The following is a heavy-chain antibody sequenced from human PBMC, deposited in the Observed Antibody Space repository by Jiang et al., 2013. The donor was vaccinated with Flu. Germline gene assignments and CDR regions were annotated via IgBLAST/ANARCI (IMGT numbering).Heavy chain of an antibody. V-gene: IGHV3-49*02. Sequence: AYGGTTEYAASVKGRFTISRDDSKSIAYLQMNSLKTEDTAVYYCTRVSVRGVINPFESDYWGQGTLVTVSS. CDR3: TRVSVRGVINPFESDY. J-gene: IGHJ4*02. CDR2: AYGGTT. D-gene: IGHD3-10*01.